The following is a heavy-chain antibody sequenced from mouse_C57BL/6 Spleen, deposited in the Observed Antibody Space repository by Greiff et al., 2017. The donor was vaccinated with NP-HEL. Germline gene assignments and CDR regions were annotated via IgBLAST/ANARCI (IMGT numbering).Heavy chain of an antibody. CDR3: ASGYYGSSSFAY. CDR1: GFSLTSYG. V-gene: IGHV2-6*01. J-gene: IGHJ3*01. CDR2: IWGVGST. Sequence: VKLMESGPGLVAPSQSLSITCTVSGFSLTSYGVDWVRQSPGKGLEWLGVIWGVGSTNYNSALKSRLSISKDNSKSQVFLKMNSLQTDDTAMYYCASGYYGSSSFAYWGQGTLVTVSA. D-gene: IGHD1-1*01.